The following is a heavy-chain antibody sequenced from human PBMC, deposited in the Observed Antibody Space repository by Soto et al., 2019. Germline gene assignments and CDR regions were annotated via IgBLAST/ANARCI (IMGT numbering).Heavy chain of an antibody. V-gene: IGHV4-34*01. Sequence: QVQLQQWGAGLLKPSETLSLTCAVYGGSFSGYYWSWIRQPPGKGLEWIGEINHSGSTNYNPSLMSRVTISVDTSKNQFSLKLSYVTAADTAVYYCARGIYDILTGYSSNDAFDIWGQGTMVTVSS. J-gene: IGHJ3*02. CDR3: ARGIYDILTGYSSNDAFDI. D-gene: IGHD3-9*01. CDR2: INHSGST. CDR1: GGSFSGYY.